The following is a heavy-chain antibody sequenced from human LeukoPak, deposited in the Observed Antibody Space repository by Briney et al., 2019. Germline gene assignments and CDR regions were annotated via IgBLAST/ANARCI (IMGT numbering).Heavy chain of an antibody. D-gene: IGHD3-3*02. Sequence: ASVKVSSKASGYTFTDFYIHWVRQAPGQGLGYAGWITPKSGDTYSPQRFQGRVTMTRDASISTAYMELSSLRSDDTAVYFCARVRLADERAWAYWGQGTLVTVSS. CDR2: ITPKSGDT. CDR1: GYTFTDFY. CDR3: ARVRLADERAWAY. J-gene: IGHJ4*02. V-gene: IGHV1-2*02.